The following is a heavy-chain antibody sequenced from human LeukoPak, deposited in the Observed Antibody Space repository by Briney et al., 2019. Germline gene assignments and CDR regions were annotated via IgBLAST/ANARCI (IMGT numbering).Heavy chain of an antibody. CDR3: AELGITMIGGV. D-gene: IGHD3-10*02. CDR2: ISSSGSTI. V-gene: IGHV3-48*03. Sequence: GGSLRLSCAASGFTFSSYEMNWVRKAPGKGLEWVSYISSSGSTIYYADSVKGRFTISRDNTKNSLYLQMNSLRAEDTAVYYCAELGITMIGGVWGKGTTVTISS. J-gene: IGHJ6*04. CDR1: GFTFSSYE.